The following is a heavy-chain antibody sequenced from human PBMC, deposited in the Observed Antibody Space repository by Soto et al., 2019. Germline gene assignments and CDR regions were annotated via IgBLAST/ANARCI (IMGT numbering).Heavy chain of an antibody. CDR3: ARMASAGTLNWFDP. D-gene: IGHD6-13*01. V-gene: IGHV1-8*02. Sequence: ASVKVSCKASGCTFINFDISWVRQAAGQGLEWLGWMNPGSGKTGYASKFQGRVAMTRDASTGTSHLELSSLTSDDTAVYYCARMASAGTLNWFDPWGQGTRVTVSS. J-gene: IGHJ5*02. CDR1: GCTFINFD. CDR2: MNPGSGKT.